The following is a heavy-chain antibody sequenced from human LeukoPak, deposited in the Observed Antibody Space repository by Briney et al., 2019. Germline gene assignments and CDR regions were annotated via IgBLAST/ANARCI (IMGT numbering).Heavy chain of an antibody. CDR2: IYYTGST. Sequence: SETLSLTCSFSGGSISSLYWSWIRQPPGKGLEWIGYIYYTGSTNYNPSLKSRVTMFVDMSKNQFSLRLSSVTAADTAVYYCARHRAYSSSSPFDYWGQGTLVTVSS. CDR1: GGSISSLY. CDR3: ARHRAYSSSSPFDY. D-gene: IGHD6-6*01. J-gene: IGHJ4*02. V-gene: IGHV4-59*08.